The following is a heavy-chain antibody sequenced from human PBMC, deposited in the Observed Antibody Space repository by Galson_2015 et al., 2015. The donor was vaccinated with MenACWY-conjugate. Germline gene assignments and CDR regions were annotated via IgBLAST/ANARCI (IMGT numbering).Heavy chain of an antibody. Sequence: SLRLSCAASRISFRTYNMNWVRQAPGKGLEWVSYISSTSTTIYYADSVKGRFTISRDNAKYSLYLQMNSLRDEDTAVYYCARDYGSGTYYMGWFDPWGQGTLVTVSS. CDR1: RISFRTYN. J-gene: IGHJ5*02. CDR3: ARDYGSGTYYMGWFDP. CDR2: ISSTSTTI. D-gene: IGHD3-10*01. V-gene: IGHV3-48*02.